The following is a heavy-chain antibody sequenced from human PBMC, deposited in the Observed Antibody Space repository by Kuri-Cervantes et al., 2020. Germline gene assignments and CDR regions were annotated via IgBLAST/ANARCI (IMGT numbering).Heavy chain of an antibody. CDR2: IYHSGSTNYNSGST. CDR3: ARANGYSSSWGFDP. Sequence: ESLKISCTVSGGSINTCYWSWIRQPPGKGLEWIGNIYHSGSTNYNSGSTYYNPSLKSRVTISVDTSKNQFSLKLSSVTAADTAVYYCARANGYSSSWGFDPWGQGTLVTVSS. CDR1: GGSINTCY. V-gene: IGHV4-4*09. J-gene: IGHJ5*02. D-gene: IGHD6-13*01.